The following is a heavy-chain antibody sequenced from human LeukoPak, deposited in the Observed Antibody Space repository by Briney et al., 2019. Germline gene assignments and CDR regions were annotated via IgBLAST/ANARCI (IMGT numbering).Heavy chain of an antibody. CDR2: INPNSGGT. J-gene: IGHJ6*03. CDR3: ARGYSGSWYRYYYYYYYMDV. Sequence: ASVKVSCKASGYTFTGYYMHWVRQAPGQGLEWMGWINPNSGGTNYAQKFQGRVTMTRDTSISTAYMELSRLRSDDTAVYYCARGYSGSWYRYYYYYYYMDVWGKGTTVTVSS. V-gene: IGHV1-2*02. CDR1: GYTFTGYY. D-gene: IGHD6-13*01.